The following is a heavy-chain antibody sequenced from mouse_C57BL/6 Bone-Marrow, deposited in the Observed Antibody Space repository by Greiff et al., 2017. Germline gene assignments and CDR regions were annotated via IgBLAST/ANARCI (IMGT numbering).Heavy chain of an antibody. D-gene: IGHD2-5*01. CDR1: GYTFTSYW. V-gene: IGHV1-64*01. CDR2: IHPNSGST. J-gene: IGHJ2*01. CDR3: AGRDYSNYPDY. Sequence: VQLQQPGAELVKPGASVKLSCKASGYTFTSYWMHWVKQRPGQGLEWIGMIHPNSGSTNYNEKFKSKATLTVDKSSRTAYMQLSSLTSEDSAVYDCAGRDYSNYPDYWGQGTTLTVSS.